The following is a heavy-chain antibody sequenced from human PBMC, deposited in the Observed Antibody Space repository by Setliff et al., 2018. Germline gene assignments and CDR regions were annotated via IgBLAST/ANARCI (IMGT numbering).Heavy chain of an antibody. CDR3: ALTIQSGDFRTQYFDP. J-gene: IGHJ5*02. V-gene: IGHV1-69*05. CDR2: IVRLLRSA. CDR1: GYTFRSYA. D-gene: IGHD1-26*01. Sequence: SVKVSCKASGYTFRSYAMNWVRQAPGQGLEWVGGIVRLLRSANYAQKFQGRATITTDESTAYMELTSLRSEDSAIYYCALTIQSGDFRTQYFDPWGQGTLVTVSS.